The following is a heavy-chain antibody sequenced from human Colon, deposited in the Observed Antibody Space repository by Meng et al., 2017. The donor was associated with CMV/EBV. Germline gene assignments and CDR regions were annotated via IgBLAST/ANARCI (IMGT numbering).Heavy chain of an antibody. J-gene: IGHJ4*02. CDR1: GDTSTAYA. CDR3: ALEDILTGQYSFDY. Sequence: SGDTSTAYAMSWVRQAPGRGLEWMGWINTNTGNPTYAQGFTGRFVFSFDTSINTAYLDIRSLKIEDTAVYFCALEDILTGQYSFDYWGQGSLVTVSS. D-gene: IGHD3-9*01. V-gene: IGHV7-4-1*01. CDR2: INTNTGNP.